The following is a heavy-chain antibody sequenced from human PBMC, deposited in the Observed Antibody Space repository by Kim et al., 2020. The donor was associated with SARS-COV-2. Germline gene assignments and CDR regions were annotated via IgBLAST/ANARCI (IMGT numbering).Heavy chain of an antibody. J-gene: IGHJ5*02. Sequence: GGSLRLSCAASGFTFSSYAMHWVRQAPGKGLEWVAVISYDGSNKYYADSVKGRFTISRNNSKNTLYLQMNSLRAEDTAVYYCARDYEQQLPTWGQGTLVTVSS. D-gene: IGHD6-13*01. CDR1: GFTFSSYA. V-gene: IGHV3-30*04. CDR2: ISYDGSNK. CDR3: ARDYEQQLPT.